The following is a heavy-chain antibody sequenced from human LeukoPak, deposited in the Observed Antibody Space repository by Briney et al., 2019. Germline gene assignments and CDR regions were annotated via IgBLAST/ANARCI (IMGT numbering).Heavy chain of an antibody. J-gene: IGHJ6*03. D-gene: IGHD2-2*01. V-gene: IGHV1-69*05. CDR1: GGTFSSYA. Sequence: SSVKVSCKASGGTFSSYAISWVRQAPGQGLEWMGGIIPIHGTANYAQKFQGRVTITTDESTSTAYMELSSLRSEDTAVYYCARVVPATSYYYYYMDVWGKGTTVTVSS. CDR2: IIPIHGTA. CDR3: ARVVPATSYYYYYMDV.